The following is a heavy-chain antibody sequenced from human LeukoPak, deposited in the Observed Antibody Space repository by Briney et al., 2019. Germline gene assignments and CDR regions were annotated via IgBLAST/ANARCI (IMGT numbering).Heavy chain of an antibody. V-gene: IGHV4-59*01. D-gene: IGHD4-11*01. Sequence: SETLSLTCTVSGGSISSYYWSWIRQPPGKGLEWIGYIYYSGSTNYNPSLKSRVTISVDTSKNQFSLKLSSVTAADTAVYYCARDLSGQSNPYFDCWGQGTLVTVSS. J-gene: IGHJ4*02. CDR2: IYYSGST. CDR1: GGSISSYY. CDR3: ARDLSGQSNPYFDC.